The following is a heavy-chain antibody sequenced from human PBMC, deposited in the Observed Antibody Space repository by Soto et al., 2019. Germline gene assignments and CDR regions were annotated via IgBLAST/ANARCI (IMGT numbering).Heavy chain of an antibody. J-gene: IGHJ6*02. CDR2: INAGNGNT. CDR3: ARESLYSGSYYGGMDV. D-gene: IGHD1-26*01. V-gene: IGHV1-3*01. CDR1: GYTFTSYA. Sequence: VKVSCKASGYTFTSYAMHWVRQAPGQRLEWMGWINAGNGNTKYSQKFQGRVTITRDTSASTAYMELSSLRSEDTAVYYCARESLYSGSYYGGMDVWGPGTTVTVSS.